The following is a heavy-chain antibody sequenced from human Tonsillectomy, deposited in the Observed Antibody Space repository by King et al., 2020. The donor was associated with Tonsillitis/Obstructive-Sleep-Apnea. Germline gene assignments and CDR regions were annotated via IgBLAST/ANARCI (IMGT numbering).Heavy chain of an antibody. Sequence: VQLVESGGGLVQPGGSLRLSCAASGFTFSSYAMSWVRQAPGKGLEWVSAISGSGGSTYYADSVKGRFTISRDNSKNTLYLQMNSLRAEDTAVYYCAKTVSLVSSGLSGFDYWGQGTLVHVSS. CDR2: ISGSGGST. D-gene: IGHD6-19*01. V-gene: IGHV3-23*04. CDR1: GFTFSSYA. CDR3: AKTVSLVSSGLSGFDY. J-gene: IGHJ4*02.